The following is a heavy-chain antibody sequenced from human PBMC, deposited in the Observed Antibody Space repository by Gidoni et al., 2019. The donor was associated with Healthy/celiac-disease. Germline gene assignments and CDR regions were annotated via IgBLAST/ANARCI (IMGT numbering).Heavy chain of an antibody. CDR2: IYYSGST. CDR3: ARATGDYCGGDCYHWYFDL. CDR1: GGSISSGGYY. J-gene: IGHJ2*01. V-gene: IGHV4-31*03. Sequence: QVQLQESGPGLVKPSQTLSLTCTVSGGSISSGGYYWSWIRQHPGKGLGWIGDIYYSGSTYYNPSLKSRVTISVDTSKNQFSLKLSSVTAADTAVYYCARATGDYCGGDCYHWYFDLWGRGTLVTVSS. D-gene: IGHD2-21*01.